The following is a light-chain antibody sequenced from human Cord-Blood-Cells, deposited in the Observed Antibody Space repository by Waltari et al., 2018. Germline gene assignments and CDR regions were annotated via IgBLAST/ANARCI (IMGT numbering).Light chain of an antibody. CDR1: SRDVGSYNL. Sequence: QSALTQPASVSGSPGQSITISCTGTSRDVGSYNLFSWYQQHPGKAPKLMIYEGSKLPSGVSTRFSGSKSGNTASLTISGLQAEDEADYYCCSYAGSSTFEVFGGGTKLTVL. V-gene: IGLV2-23*03. CDR2: EGS. CDR3: CSYAGSSTFEV. J-gene: IGLJ3*02.